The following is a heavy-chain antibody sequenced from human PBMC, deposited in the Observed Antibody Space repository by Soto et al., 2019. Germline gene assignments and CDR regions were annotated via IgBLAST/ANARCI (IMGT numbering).Heavy chain of an antibody. D-gene: IGHD2-15*01. CDR1: GFTFSNSA. CDR3: ARPRPDTVMPGFGF. V-gene: IGHV3-73*02. CDR2: IRSKDNNYAT. Sequence: EVQLVESGGGLVQPGGSLKLSCAASGFTFSNSAMHWVRQASGKGLEWVGRIRSKDNNYATSYGASVTGRFTISRDDSVSTAYLQMNNLKIEDTAIYYCARPRPDTVMPGFGFWGQGILVTVSS. J-gene: IGHJ4*02.